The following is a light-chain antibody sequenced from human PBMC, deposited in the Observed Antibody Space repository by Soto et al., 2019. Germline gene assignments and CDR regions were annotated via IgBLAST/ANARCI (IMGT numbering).Light chain of an antibody. CDR1: QSIRSN. V-gene: IGKV3-11*01. CDR3: HQRYSWPLT. CDR2: DSS. Sequence: EIVLTQSPATLSLSPGERATLSCRASQSIRSNLAWYQQKPGQAPRLLISDSSNRATGIPARCSGSESGTDFPLTISSLEPEDFAVYYCHQRYSWPLTFGGGTKVEIK. J-gene: IGKJ4*01.